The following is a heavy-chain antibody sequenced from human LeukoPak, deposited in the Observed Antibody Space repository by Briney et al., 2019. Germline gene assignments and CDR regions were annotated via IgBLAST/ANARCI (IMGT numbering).Heavy chain of an antibody. D-gene: IGHD6-19*01. Sequence: SETLSLTCAVYGGSFSGYYWSWIRQPPGKGLEWIGEISHSGSTNYNPSLKSRVTISADTSKNQFSLKLKSVTAADTAVYHCARGARVGYSSGWSIDYWGQGALVTVSS. V-gene: IGHV4-34*01. J-gene: IGHJ4*02. CDR1: GGSFSGYY. CDR3: ARGARVGYSSGWSIDY. CDR2: ISHSGST.